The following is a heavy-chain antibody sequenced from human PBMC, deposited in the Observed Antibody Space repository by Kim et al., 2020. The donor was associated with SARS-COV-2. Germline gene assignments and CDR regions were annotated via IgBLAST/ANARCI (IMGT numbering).Heavy chain of an antibody. Sequence: ASVKVSCKVSGYTLTELSMHWVRQAPGKGLEWMGGFDPEDGETIYAQKFQGRVTMTEDTSTDTAYMELSSLRSEDTAVYYCATGGATDEGIVGAMDWGQGTLVTVSS. CDR2: FDPEDGET. J-gene: IGHJ4*02. CDR1: GYTLTELS. CDR3: ATGGATDEGIVGAMD. D-gene: IGHD1-26*01. V-gene: IGHV1-24*01.